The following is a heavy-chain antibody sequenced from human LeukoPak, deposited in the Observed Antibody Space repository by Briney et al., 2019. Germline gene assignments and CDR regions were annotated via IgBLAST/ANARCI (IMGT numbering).Heavy chain of an antibody. J-gene: IGHJ4*02. CDR3: AKDQLNRFCSGGSCSTTHDY. D-gene: IGHD2-15*01. CDR2: IAGSSRST. V-gene: IGHV3-23*01. Sequence: GGSLRLSCAASAFPYSSYGMSWVRQAPGKGLEWVSAIAGSSRSTYYADSVKGRFTISRDNSKNTLYLQMNSLRAEDTAIYYCAKDQLNRFCSGGSCSTTHDYWGQGTLVTVSS. CDR1: AFPYSSYG.